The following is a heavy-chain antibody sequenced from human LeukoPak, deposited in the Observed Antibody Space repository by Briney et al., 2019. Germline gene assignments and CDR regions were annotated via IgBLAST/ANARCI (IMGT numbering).Heavy chain of an antibody. J-gene: IGHJ2*01. CDR2: INLDGSEK. CDR3: ARDRGHYYGSGSYSQYWYFDL. V-gene: IGHV3-7*01. Sequence: GGSLRLSCATSEFTFSNCWMSWVRQAPGKGLEWVANINLDGSEKYYVDSVKGRFTISRDNAKNSLYLQMNSLRAEDTAVYYCARDRGHYYGSGSYSQYWYFDLWGRGTLVTVSS. CDR1: EFTFSNCW. D-gene: IGHD3-10*01.